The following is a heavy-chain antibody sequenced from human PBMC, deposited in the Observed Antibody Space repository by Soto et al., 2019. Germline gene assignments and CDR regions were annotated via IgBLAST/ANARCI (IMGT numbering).Heavy chain of an antibody. CDR3: AREKRVGGYCSGGSCSLGMDV. J-gene: IGHJ6*02. Sequence: SETLSLTCTVSGGSVSSGSYYWTWIRQPPGKGLESIGYVYNSGSTNYNPSLKSRVTISVDTSKNQFSLKLSSVTAADTAVYYCAREKRVGGYCSGGSCSLGMDVWGQGTTVTVSS. CDR2: VYNSGST. CDR1: GGSVSSGSYY. D-gene: IGHD2-15*01. V-gene: IGHV4-61*01.